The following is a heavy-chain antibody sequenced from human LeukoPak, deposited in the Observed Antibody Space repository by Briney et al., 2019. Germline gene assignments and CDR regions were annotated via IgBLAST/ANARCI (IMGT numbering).Heavy chain of an antibody. V-gene: IGHV3-21*01. CDR1: GFTFSSYS. J-gene: IGHJ4*02. Sequence: GGSLRLSCAASGFTFSSYSMNWVRQAPGKGLEWVSSISSSSSYIYHADSVKGRFTISRDNAKNSLYLQTNSLRAEDTAVYYCARDSYSSGWYYWGQGTLVTVSS. CDR2: ISSSSSYI. CDR3: ARDSYSSGWYY. D-gene: IGHD6-19*01.